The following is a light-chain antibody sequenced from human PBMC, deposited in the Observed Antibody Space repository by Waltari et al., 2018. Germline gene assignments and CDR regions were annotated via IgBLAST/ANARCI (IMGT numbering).Light chain of an antibody. Sequence: QSALTQPASVSGSPGQSSTISCTGTSRDVGGDNYVSCYQQHPGKAPKLMIYEVSNRPSGVSNRFSGSKSGNTASLTISGLQAEDEADYYCSSYTSSSTRVVFGGGTKLTVL. CDR3: SSYTSSSTRVV. CDR2: EVS. V-gene: IGLV2-14*01. J-gene: IGLJ2*01. CDR1: SRDVGGDNY.